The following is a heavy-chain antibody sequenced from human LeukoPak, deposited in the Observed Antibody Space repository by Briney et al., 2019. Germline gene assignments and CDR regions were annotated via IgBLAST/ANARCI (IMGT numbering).Heavy chain of an antibody. D-gene: IGHD6-19*01. V-gene: IGHV3-7*03. CDR3: AKDNRRHYTSGPNPDSLH. Sequence: GGSLRLSCATSGFTFSSNWMSWVRHAPGRGLEWVANIKPDGSAEYYADSVRGRFTISRDNAKNSLYLQMDSLRVEDTAFYYCAKDNRRHYTSGPNPDSLHWGQGALVTVSS. CDR1: GFTFSSNW. J-gene: IGHJ4*02. CDR2: IKPDGSAE.